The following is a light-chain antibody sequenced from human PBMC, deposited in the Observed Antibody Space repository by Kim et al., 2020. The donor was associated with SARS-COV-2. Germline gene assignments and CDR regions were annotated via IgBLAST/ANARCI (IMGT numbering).Light chain of an antibody. J-gene: IGKJ2*02. CDR2: GAT. Sequence: SASVGDRVTITCRTSQDIDNYFNWYQHRPGKAPTLLVYGATTLHSGVPSRFSGSGSGTDFSLTLSSLQPEDSATYYCQQSYSTPWTFGQGTKVEIK. CDR3: QQSYSTPWT. V-gene: IGKV1-39*01. CDR1: QDIDNY.